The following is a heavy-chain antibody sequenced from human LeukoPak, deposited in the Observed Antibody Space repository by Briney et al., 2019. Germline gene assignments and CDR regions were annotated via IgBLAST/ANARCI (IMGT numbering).Heavy chain of an antibody. CDR3: ARDGTSTDDY. D-gene: IGHD2-2*01. J-gene: IGHJ4*02. Sequence: ASVKVSCKASGYTFSNFGINWVRQAPGQGLEWMGWISGNNDNPNYGQKFQGRFTVTTDSSTSTAYMELRNLRFDDTAVYYCARDGTSTDDYWGQGTLVTVSS. CDR1: GYTFSNFG. V-gene: IGHV1-18*01. CDR2: ISGNNDNP.